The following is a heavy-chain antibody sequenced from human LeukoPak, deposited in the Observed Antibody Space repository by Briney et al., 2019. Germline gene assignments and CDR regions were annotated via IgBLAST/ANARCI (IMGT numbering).Heavy chain of an antibody. J-gene: IGHJ6*02. D-gene: IGHD2-15*01. Sequence: SETLSLTCTVSGGSISSYYWSWIRQPPGKGLEWIGYIYYSGSTNYNPSLKSRVTISVDTSKNQFSLKLSSVTAADTAVYYCATAGSCSAAPYYYGMDVWGQGTTVTVSS. CDR1: GGSISSYY. V-gene: IGHV4-59*01. CDR2: IYYSGST. CDR3: ATAGSCSAAPYYYGMDV.